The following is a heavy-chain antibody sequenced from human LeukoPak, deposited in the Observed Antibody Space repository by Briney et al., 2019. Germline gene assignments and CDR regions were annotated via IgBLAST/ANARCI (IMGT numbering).Heavy chain of an antibody. CDR2: INHSGST. D-gene: IGHD1-1*01. CDR3: ARRIGTSYFDY. V-gene: IGHV4-34*01. Sequence: PSETLSLTCAVYGGSFSGYYWSWIRQPPGKGLEWIGEINHSGSTNYNPSLKSRVTLSVDASKNQFSLKLSSVTAADTAVYYCARRIGTSYFDYWGQGTLVTVSP. CDR1: GGSFSGYY. J-gene: IGHJ4*02.